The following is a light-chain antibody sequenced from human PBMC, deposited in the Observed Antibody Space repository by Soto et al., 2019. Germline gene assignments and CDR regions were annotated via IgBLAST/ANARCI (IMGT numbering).Light chain of an antibody. Sequence: EIVMTQSPATLSVSPGERATLSCRASQSVSSNLAWYQQKPGQAPRLLIYGASTMHPGIPARFSGSGSGTAFSTTIISMQSADDAVYYCHQYNNWPPLTFGQGTKVDIK. CDR1: QSVSSN. J-gene: IGKJ1*01. CDR3: HQYNNWPPLT. CDR2: GAS. V-gene: IGKV3-15*01.